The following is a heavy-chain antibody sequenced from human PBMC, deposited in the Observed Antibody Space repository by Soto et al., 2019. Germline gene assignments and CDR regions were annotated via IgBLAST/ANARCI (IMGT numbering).Heavy chain of an antibody. Sequence: QVQLVQSGAEVKKPGSSVTVSCRASGGTFSNYAINWVRQAPGQGLEWMAGIIPLFGTTKYAQKFQGRVTITADESTSTAYMELTSLRSEDTAVFYCATSPYSYDTSGYLDYWGQGTLVTVSS. J-gene: IGHJ4*02. V-gene: IGHV1-69*12. D-gene: IGHD3-22*01. CDR3: ATSPYSYDTSGYLDY. CDR2: IIPLFGTT. CDR1: GGTFSNYA.